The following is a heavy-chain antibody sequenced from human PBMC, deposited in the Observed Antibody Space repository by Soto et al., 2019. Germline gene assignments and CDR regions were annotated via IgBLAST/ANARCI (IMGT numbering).Heavy chain of an antibody. V-gene: IGHV3-23*01. CDR3: AKVKYTSGWLLGY. CDR1: GFTFSIYA. J-gene: IGHJ4*02. D-gene: IGHD6-19*01. Sequence: EVQLLESGGDLVHPGGSLRLSCAASGFTFSIYAMSWVRQAPGKGLEWVSAISSSGGSTYYADSVKGRFTISRDNSRNTLYLQMNSLRAEDTAVYYYAKVKYTSGWLLGYWGQGTLVTVSS. CDR2: ISSSGGST.